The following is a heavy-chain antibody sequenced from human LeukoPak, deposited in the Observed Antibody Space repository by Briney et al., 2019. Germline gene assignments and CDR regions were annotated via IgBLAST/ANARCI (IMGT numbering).Heavy chain of an antibody. D-gene: IGHD2-2*01. CDR2: FDPEDGET. CDR1: GYTLTELS. J-gene: IGHJ4*02. CDR3: ARACSSTSCYGAVAAD. V-gene: IGHV1-24*01. Sequence: ASVKVSCKVSGYTLTELSMHWVRQAPGKGLEWMGGFDPEDGETIYAQKFQGRVTMTEDTSTSTAYMELRSLRSDDTAVYYCARACSSTSCYGAVAADWGQGTLVTVSS.